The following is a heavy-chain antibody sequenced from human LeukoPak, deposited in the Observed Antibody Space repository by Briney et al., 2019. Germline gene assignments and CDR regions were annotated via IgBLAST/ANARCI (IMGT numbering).Heavy chain of an antibody. CDR3: AREVGGGGPEMANDY. CDR2: INPNSGGT. CDR1: GYTFTGYY. D-gene: IGHD5-24*01. Sequence: GASVKVSCEASGYTFTGYYMHWVRQAPGQGLEWMGWINPNSGGTNYAQKFQGRVTMTRDTSISTAYMELSRLRSDGTAVYYCAREVGGGGPEMANDYWGQGTLVTVSS. V-gene: IGHV1-2*02. J-gene: IGHJ4*02.